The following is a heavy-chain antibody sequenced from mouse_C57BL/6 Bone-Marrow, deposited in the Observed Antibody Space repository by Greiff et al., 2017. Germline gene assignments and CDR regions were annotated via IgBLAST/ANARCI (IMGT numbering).Heavy chain of an antibody. CDR3: AREVLSTMVTPWFAY. J-gene: IGHJ3*01. CDR1: GYTFTSYW. D-gene: IGHD2-2*01. Sequence: QVQLQQSGAELVMPGASVKLSCTASGYTFTSYWMHWVKQRPGQGLEWIGEIDTSDSYTNYNQKFKGKSTLTVDKSSSTSYLQLSRLTSEDSAVYYGAREVLSTMVTPWFAYWGQGTLVTVSS. CDR2: IDTSDSYT. V-gene: IGHV1-69*01.